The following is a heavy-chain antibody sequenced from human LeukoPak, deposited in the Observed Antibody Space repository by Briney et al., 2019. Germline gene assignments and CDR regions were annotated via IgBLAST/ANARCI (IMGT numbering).Heavy chain of an antibody. D-gene: IGHD3-10*01. J-gene: IGHJ4*02. CDR3: ARRRTYGSGSSDY. V-gene: IGHV4-34*01. CDR2: INHSGST. Sequence: SETLSLTCAVYGGSFSGYYWSWIRQPPGRGLEWIGEINHSGSTNYNPSLKSRVTISVDASKNQFSLKLSSVTAADTAVYYCARRRTYGSGSSDYWGQGTLVTVSS. CDR1: GGSFSGYY.